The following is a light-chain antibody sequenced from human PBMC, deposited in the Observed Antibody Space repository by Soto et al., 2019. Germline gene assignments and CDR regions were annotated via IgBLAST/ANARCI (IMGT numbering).Light chain of an antibody. V-gene: IGKV1-8*01. Sequence: AIRMTQSPSSFSASTGDRVTITCRASQGISSYLAWYQQKPGKAPKLLIYAASTLQSGVPSRFSGRGSGTDLTLTISCLQSEDFATYYCQQYYSYPRVTFGPGTKVDIK. CDR2: AAS. CDR3: QQYYSYPRVT. J-gene: IGKJ3*01. CDR1: QGISSY.